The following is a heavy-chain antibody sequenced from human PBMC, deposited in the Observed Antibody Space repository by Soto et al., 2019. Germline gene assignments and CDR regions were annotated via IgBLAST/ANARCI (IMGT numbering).Heavy chain of an antibody. CDR3: AKVSRKGSAIDFDY. V-gene: IGHV1-8*01. CDR2: VNPNNGDT. CDR1: GYTFSNYD. J-gene: IGHJ4*02. Sequence: QVQLVQSGAELKKPGASVKVSCKASGYTFSNYDMNWVRQATGQGPEWIGWVNPNNGDTGYAQQFQGRVTLTTDISTTTAYMELTSRRSEDTAIYYCAKVSRKGSAIDFDYWGQGTLITVSS. D-gene: IGHD3-10*01.